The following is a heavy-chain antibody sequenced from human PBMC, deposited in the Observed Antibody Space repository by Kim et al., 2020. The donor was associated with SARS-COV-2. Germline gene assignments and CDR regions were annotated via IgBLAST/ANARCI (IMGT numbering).Heavy chain of an antibody. Sequence: GGSLRLSCAASGFTFSSYWMSWVRQAPGKGLEWVANIKQDGSEIYYVDSVKGRFTISRDNAKNSLYLQMNSLRAEDTAVYYCARVRFGELSPMDVWGKGATVTVSS. CDR3: ARVRFGELSPMDV. D-gene: IGHD3-10*01. CDR2: IKQDGSEI. CDR1: GFTFSSYW. V-gene: IGHV3-7*01. J-gene: IGHJ6*04.